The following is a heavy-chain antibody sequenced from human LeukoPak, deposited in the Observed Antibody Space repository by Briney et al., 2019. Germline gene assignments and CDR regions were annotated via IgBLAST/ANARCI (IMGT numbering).Heavy chain of an antibody. CDR2: IYYSGST. Sequence: SETLSLTCTVSGGSISSSSYYWGWFRQPPGKGLEWIGSIYYSGSTYYNPSLKSRVTISVDTSKNQFSLKLSSVTAADTAVYYCARLIMITFGGVIVNWFDPWGQGTLVTVSS. J-gene: IGHJ5*02. V-gene: IGHV4-39*07. CDR1: GGSISSSSYY. CDR3: ARLIMITFGGVIVNWFDP. D-gene: IGHD3-16*02.